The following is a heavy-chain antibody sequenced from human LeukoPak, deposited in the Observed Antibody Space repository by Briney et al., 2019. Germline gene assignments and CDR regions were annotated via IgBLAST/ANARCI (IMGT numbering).Heavy chain of an antibody. CDR3: ARRWWLQVFDY. Sequence: SETLSLTCAVYGGSFSGYYLSWIRQPQGKGLEWIGEINHSGSTNYNPSLKSRVTISVDTSKNQFSLKLSSVTAADTAVYYCARRWWLQVFDYLGQGTLVTVSS. J-gene: IGHJ4*02. D-gene: IGHD5-24*01. CDR2: INHSGST. V-gene: IGHV4-34*01. CDR1: GGSFSGYY.